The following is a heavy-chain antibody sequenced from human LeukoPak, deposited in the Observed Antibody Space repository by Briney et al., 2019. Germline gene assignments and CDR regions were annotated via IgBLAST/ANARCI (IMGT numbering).Heavy chain of an antibody. CDR1: GLTFSSYG. D-gene: IGHD6-13*01. CDR2: ISYDGSHK. J-gene: IGHJ4*02. CDR3: ATGIYSSRYLGILFDY. Sequence: GGSLRLSCAASGLTFSSYGLHWVRQAPGKGLEWVAVISYDGSHKFYGDSVKGRFTISRDNHKNMLYLQMNSLRPEDTAVYYCATGIYSSRYLGILFDYWGRGTLVTVSS. V-gene: IGHV3-30*03.